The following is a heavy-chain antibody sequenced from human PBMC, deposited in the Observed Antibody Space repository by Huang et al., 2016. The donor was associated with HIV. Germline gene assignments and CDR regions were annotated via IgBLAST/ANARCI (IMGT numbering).Heavy chain of an antibody. Sequence: QVLLVESGGGVVQPGRSLRVSCAASGFTFSKFALNWVRQAPGTGLEWVAVISYDGSVKDYADSVKGRFTISRDNSKRQLYLQMNSLRVDDTALYYCARNSENYMDVWGKGTTVTVS. D-gene: IGHD1-26*01. V-gene: IGHV3-30-3*01. CDR2: ISYDGSVK. CDR1: GFTFSKFA. J-gene: IGHJ6*03. CDR3: ARNSENYMDV.